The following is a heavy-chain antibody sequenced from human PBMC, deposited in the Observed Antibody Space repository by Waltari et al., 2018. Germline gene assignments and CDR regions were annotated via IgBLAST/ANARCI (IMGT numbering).Heavy chain of an antibody. CDR1: GGSFSGYY. J-gene: IGHJ4*02. Sequence: VQLQQWGAGLLKPSETLSLTCAVYGGSFSGYYWSWIRQAPGKGLEWVSSISSSSSYIYYADSVKGRFTISRDNAKNSLYLQMNSLRAEDTAVYYCAREISGADYWGQGTLVTVSS. CDR3: AREISGADY. V-gene: IGHV3-21*01. D-gene: IGHD4-17*01. CDR2: ISSSSSYI.